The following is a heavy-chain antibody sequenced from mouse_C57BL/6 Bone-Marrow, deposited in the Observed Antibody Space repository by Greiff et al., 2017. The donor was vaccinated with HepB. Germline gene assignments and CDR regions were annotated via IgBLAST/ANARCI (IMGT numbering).Heavy chain of an antibody. CDR2: INPSNGGT. J-gene: IGHJ1*03. CDR3: ARDCCYYYGSSPYWYFDV. D-gene: IGHD1-1*01. V-gene: IGHV1-53*01. CDR1: GYTFTSYW. Sequence: VKLQQPGTELVKPGASVKLSCKASGYTFTSYWMHWVKQRPGQGLEWIGNINPSNGGTNYNEKFKSKATLTVDKSSSTAYMQLSSLTSEDSAVYYCARDCCYYYGSSPYWYFDVWGTGTTVTVSS.